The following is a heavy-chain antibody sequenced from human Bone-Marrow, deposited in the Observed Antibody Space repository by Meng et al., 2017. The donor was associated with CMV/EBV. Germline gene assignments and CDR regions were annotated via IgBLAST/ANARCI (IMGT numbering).Heavy chain of an antibody. Sequence: GSLRLSCTVSGGSISSSSYFWGWIRQPPGKGLEWIGSLYDSGRTYYNPSLKSRVTISVDTSKNRFSLKLSSVTAADTAVYYCARAFCAGGDCYSPNWFDPWGQGTLVTVSS. CDR3: ARAFCAGGDCYSPNWFDP. D-gene: IGHD2-21*02. V-gene: IGHV4-39*07. CDR2: LYDSGRT. J-gene: IGHJ5*02. CDR1: GGSISSSSYF.